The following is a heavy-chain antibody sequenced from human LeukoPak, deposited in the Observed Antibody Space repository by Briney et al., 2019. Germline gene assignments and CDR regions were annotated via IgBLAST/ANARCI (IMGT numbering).Heavy chain of an antibody. D-gene: IGHD6-13*01. J-gene: IGHJ5*02. V-gene: IGHV1-18*01. CDR2: ISAYNGNT. CDR1: GYTFTSYG. Sequence: ASVKVSCKASGYTFTSYGISWARQAPGQGLEWMGWISAYNGNTNYAQKLQGRVTMTTDTSTSTAYMELRSLRSDDTAVYYCARDRAGSSWSDNWFDPWGQGTLVTVSS. CDR3: ARDRAGSSWSDNWFDP.